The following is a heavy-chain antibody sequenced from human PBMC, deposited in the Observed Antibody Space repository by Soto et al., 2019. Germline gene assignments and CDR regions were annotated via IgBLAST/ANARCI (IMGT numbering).Heavy chain of an antibody. CDR1: GGSFSGYY. J-gene: IGHJ6*02. Sequence: SETLSLTCAVYGGSFSGYYWSWIRQTPGKGLEWMGEINHSGSTNSNPSLKSRVTISVDTSKNQFSLKLSSVTAADTAVYYCARCLVDGGDSPHYSYYGMDVWRQGTTVTVSS. D-gene: IGHD2-21*02. CDR2: INHSGST. CDR3: ARCLVDGGDSPHYSYYGMDV. V-gene: IGHV4-34*01.